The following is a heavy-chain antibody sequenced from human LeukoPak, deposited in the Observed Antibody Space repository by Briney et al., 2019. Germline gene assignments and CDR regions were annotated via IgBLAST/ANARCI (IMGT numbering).Heavy chain of an antibody. D-gene: IGHD3-3*01. CDR2: IYYSGST. CDR3: ARDRYDSYPMDV. V-gene: IGHV4-30-4*01. CDR1: GDSISSDKYY. J-gene: IGHJ6*02. Sequence: SQTLSLTCTVSGDSISSDKYYWNWIRQPPGKGLEWIGYIYYSGSTYYNPSLKSRITISVDTSKNQFSLKLSSVTAADTAVYYCARDRYDSYPMDVWGQGTTVTVSS.